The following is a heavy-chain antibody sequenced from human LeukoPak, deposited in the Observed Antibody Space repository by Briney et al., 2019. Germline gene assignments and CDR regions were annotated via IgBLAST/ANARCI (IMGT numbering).Heavy chain of an antibody. J-gene: IGHJ4*02. CDR1: GFTFSSHA. CDR2: ISGSGGST. V-gene: IGHV3-23*01. CDR3: AKVMTRTMVRGVPPSDY. D-gene: IGHD3-10*01. Sequence: PGRSLRLSCASSGFTFSSHAMSCVRQAPGKGLEWVSAISGSGGSTYYADSVKGRFTISRDNSKNTLYLQMNSLRAEDTAVYYCAKVMTRTMVRGVPPSDYWGQGTLVTVSS.